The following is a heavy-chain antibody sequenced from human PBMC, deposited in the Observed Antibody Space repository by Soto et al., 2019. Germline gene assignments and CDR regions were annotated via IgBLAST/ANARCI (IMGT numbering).Heavy chain of an antibody. CDR3: ARGRYGDY. CDR1: GYDFTTYG. J-gene: IGHJ4*02. D-gene: IGHD1-1*01. V-gene: IGHV1-18*01. Sequence: QVHLVQSGAEVKKPGASVKVSCKGSGYDFTTYGITWVRQAPEQGLEWMAWISAHNGNTDYAQKLQGRVTVTRDTSTSTAYMQLRSLRSDDPAVYYCARGRYGDYWGQGALVTVSS. CDR2: ISAHNGNT.